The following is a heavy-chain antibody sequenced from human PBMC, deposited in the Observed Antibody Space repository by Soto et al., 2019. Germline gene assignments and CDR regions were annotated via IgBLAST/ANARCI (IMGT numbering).Heavy chain of an antibody. CDR2: INHSGST. Sequence: SETLSLTCAVYGGSFSGYYWSWIRQPPGKGLEWMGEINHSGSTNYNPSLKSRVTISVDTSKNQFSLKLSSVTAADTAVYYCARGHSGSYRNYYYYYGMDVWGQGTTVTVSS. CDR3: ARGHSGSYRNYYYYYGMDV. D-gene: IGHD1-26*01. CDR1: GGSFSGYY. J-gene: IGHJ6*02. V-gene: IGHV4-34*01.